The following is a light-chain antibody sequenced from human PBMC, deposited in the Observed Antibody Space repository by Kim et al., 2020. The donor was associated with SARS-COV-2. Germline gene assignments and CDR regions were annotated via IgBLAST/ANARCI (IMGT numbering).Light chain of an antibody. CDR2: RNN. CDR3: AAWDDSLSGRV. V-gene: IGLV1-47*01. J-gene: IGLJ3*02. Sequence: ELTQPPSASGTPGQRVTISCSGSSSNIGSNYVYWYQQLPGTAPKLLIYRNNQWPSGVPDRFSGSKSGTSASLAISGLRSDDEADYYCAAWDDSLSGRVFGGGTQLTVL. CDR1: SSNIGSNY.